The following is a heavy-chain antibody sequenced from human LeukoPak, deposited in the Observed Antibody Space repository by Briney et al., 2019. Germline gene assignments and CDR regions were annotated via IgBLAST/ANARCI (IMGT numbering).Heavy chain of an antibody. V-gene: IGHV6-1*01. J-gene: IGHJ5*01. CDR1: GDSVSSNTAS. Sequence: SQTLSLTCAISGDSVSSNTASWNWIRQSPSRGLEWLGMTYYRSKWYNQYAESAKSRIAINPDTSKNQFSLHLNSVTPEDTAIYYCARTYYFASGSYPQGFDPWGQGTMVTVSS. CDR3: ARTYYFASGSYPQGFDP. D-gene: IGHD3-10*01. CDR2: TYYRSKWYN.